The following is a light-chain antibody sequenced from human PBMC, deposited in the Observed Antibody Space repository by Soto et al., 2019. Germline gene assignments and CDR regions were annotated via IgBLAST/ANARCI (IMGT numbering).Light chain of an antibody. V-gene: IGKV1-39*01. Sequence: DIQMTQSPTSLSASVGDRVTITCRASQSIKSYVNWYQQKPGKGPKLLVYGASTLQSGIPSRFSGSGSGTDYRLTISGLQPEDFATYYCQQTYSSHPWTFGQGTKVEIK. J-gene: IGKJ1*01. CDR2: GAS. CDR3: QQTYSSHPWT. CDR1: QSIKSY.